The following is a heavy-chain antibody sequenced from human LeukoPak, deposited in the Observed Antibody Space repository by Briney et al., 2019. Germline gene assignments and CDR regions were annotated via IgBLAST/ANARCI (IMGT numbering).Heavy chain of an antibody. D-gene: IGHD2-8*01. V-gene: IGHV4-59*08. J-gene: IGHJ5*01. Sequence: PSETLSLTCSVSGDSISSFYWNWIRQSPAKGLEWIGNIHYSGNSNYNPSLKSRVTMSIDTSRKQFFLKLTSVTAADTAVYYCVLAPNSNWFDFWGQGAQVTVSS. CDR3: VLAPNSNWFDF. CDR2: IHYSGNS. CDR1: GDSISSFY.